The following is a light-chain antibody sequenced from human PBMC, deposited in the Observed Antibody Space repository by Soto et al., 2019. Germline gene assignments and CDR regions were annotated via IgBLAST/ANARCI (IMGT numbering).Light chain of an antibody. CDR3: QADGSSPTT. CDR2: GAS. CDR1: QSVSTNY. Sequence: EIVLTQSPGTLSLSPGERATLSCRASQSVSTNYLAWYQRKPGQAPRLLIYGASSRTTDIPNTFSGSGSVADFTFTITRLKAENFAVYYCQADGSSPTTFVQGTKVEI. J-gene: IGKJ1*01. V-gene: IGKV3-20*01.